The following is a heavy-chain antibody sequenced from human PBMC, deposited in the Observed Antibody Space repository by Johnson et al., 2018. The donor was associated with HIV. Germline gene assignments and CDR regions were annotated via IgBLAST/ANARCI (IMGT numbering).Heavy chain of an antibody. D-gene: IGHD3-10*01. CDR2: IKEDGSEK. CDR1: GFTFSSNW. V-gene: IGHV3-7*05. Sequence: EVQWGEDGGGGGKNGGCMRICCTASGFTFSSNWMNWVRQAPGKGLEWVANIKEDGSEKYYVDSVRGRFTISRDNAKNSLYLQMNSLRAEDTAVYYCARPIARGASDIGGQGTMVTVSS. J-gene: IGHJ3*02. CDR3: ARPIARGASDI.